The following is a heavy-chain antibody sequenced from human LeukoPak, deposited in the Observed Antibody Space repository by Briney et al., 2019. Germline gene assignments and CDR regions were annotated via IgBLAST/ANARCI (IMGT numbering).Heavy chain of an antibody. Sequence: SVKVSCKASGGTFSSYAISWVRQAPGQGLEWMGRIIPILGIANYAQKFQGRVTITADKTTSTAYMELSSLRSEDTAVYYCAREYGSGSYTGIDYWGQGTLVTVSS. J-gene: IGHJ4*02. CDR2: IIPILGIA. V-gene: IGHV1-69*04. CDR1: GGTFSSYA. D-gene: IGHD3-10*01. CDR3: AREYGSGSYTGIDY.